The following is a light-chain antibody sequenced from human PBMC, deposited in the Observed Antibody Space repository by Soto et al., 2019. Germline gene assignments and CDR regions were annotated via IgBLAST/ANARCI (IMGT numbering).Light chain of an antibody. CDR1: QSVSNF. CDR2: DAS. J-gene: IGKJ5*01. Sequence: DIVLTQSPATLSLSPGERATLSCSASQSVSNFSAWYQQKPGQAPRLLISDASNRATGIPARFSGSGSETDFTLTISSLEPEDFAVYYCQHRSNWPRVTFGQGTRLEIK. V-gene: IGKV3-11*01. CDR3: QHRSNWPRVT.